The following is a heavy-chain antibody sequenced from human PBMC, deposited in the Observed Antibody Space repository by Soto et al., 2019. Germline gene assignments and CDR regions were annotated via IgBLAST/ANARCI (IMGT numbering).Heavy chain of an antibody. V-gene: IGHV3-48*02. CDR2: ISSSSTI. D-gene: IGHD2-8*01. CDR3: AGDATKVVLMVYAMGAFDI. J-gene: IGHJ3*02. CDR1: GFTFSSYS. Sequence: GGSMRLSCAASGFTFSSYSMNWVRQAPGKGLEWVSYISSSSTIYYADSVKGRFTISRDNAKNSLYLQMNSLRDEDTAVYYCAGDATKVVLMVYAMGAFDIWGQGTMVTVSS.